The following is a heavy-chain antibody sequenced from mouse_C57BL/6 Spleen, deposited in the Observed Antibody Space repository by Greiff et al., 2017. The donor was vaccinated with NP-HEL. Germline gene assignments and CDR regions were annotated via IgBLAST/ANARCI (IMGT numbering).Heavy chain of an antibody. D-gene: IGHD2-3*01. CDR3: ARSDDGYYVAMDY. Sequence: QVQLQQPGAELVRPGSSVKLSCKASGYTFTSYWMHWVKQRPIQGLEWIGNIDPSDSETHYNQKFKVKATLTVDKSSSTAYMQLSSLTSEDSAVYYCARSDDGYYVAMDYWGQGTSVTVSS. CDR1: GYTFTSYW. J-gene: IGHJ4*01. CDR2: IDPSDSET. V-gene: IGHV1-52*01.